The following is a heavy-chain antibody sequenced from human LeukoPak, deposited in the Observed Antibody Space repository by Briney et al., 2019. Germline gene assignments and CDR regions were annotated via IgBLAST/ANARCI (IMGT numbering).Heavy chain of an antibody. CDR1: GYSFSSYW. CDR3: ARLLAAAGALRH. J-gene: IGHJ1*01. V-gene: IGHV5-51*01. D-gene: IGHD6-13*01. Sequence: PGESLKISCKGSGYSFSSYWIGCVRQMPGKGLEWMGIIYPGDSDTRYSPSFQGQVTISADKSISTAYLQWSSLKASDTAIYYCARLLAAAGALRHWGQGTLVTVSS. CDR2: IYPGDSDT.